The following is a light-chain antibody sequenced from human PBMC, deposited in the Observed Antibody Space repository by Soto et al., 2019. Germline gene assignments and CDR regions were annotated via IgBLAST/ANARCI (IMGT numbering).Light chain of an antibody. V-gene: IGKV3-15*01. CDR1: QSVSSY. CDR3: QQYNNWPPWT. CDR2: GAS. J-gene: IGKJ1*01. Sequence: DIVMTQSPATLSVSPGERATLSCRASQSVSSYLAWYQQKPGQAPRLLIYGASTRATGIPARFSGSGSGTEFTLTISSRQSEDFSVYYCQQYNNWPPWTFGQGTKVEV.